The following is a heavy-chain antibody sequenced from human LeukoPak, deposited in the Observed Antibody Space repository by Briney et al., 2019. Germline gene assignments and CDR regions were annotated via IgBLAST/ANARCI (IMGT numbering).Heavy chain of an antibody. CDR1: GFTFSSYS. CDR3: ARDVPYNMNQMYFDY. D-gene: IGHD3-10*01. J-gene: IGHJ4*02. CDR2: VKGDGSED. Sequence: GGPLRLSCAASGFTFSSYSMNWVRQAPGKGLEWVANVKGDGSEDHYVDSVRGRFTISRDNAKNSLYLQMNSLTAEDTAVYYCARDVPYNMNQMYFDYWGQGTLVTVSS. V-gene: IGHV3-7*01.